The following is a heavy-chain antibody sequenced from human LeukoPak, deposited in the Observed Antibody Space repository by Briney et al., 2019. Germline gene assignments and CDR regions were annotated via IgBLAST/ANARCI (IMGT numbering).Heavy chain of an antibody. D-gene: IGHD3-22*01. CDR1: GYTFTGYY. CDR2: INPNSGGT. V-gene: IGHV1-2*02. CDR3: ARIVSHYSDTSGYYYFDY. Sequence: ASVKVSCKAPGYTFTGYYMHWVRQAPGQGLDWMGWINPNSGGTTYAQKFQGRVTMTRDTSISTAYMELSGLGSDDTAVYYCARIVSHYSDTSGYYYFDYWGQGTLVTVSS. J-gene: IGHJ4*02.